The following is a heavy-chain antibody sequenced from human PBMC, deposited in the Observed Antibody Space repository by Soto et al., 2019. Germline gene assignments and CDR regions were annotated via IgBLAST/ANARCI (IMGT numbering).Heavy chain of an antibody. CDR1: GGTFSSYA. V-gene: IGHV1-69*13. CDR2: IIPIFGTA. Sequence: SVKVSCKASGGTFSSYAISWVRQAPGQGLEWMGGIIPIFGTANYAQKFQGRVTITADESTSTAYMELSSLRSEDTAVYYCASIVVVPAAPYYYYYGMDVWGQGTTVTVS. J-gene: IGHJ6*02. CDR3: ASIVVVPAAPYYYYYGMDV. D-gene: IGHD2-2*01.